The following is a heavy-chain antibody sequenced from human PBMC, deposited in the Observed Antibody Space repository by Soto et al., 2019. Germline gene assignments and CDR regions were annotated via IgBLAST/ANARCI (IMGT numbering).Heavy chain of an antibody. V-gene: IGHV4-34*01. CDR2: INHSGST. CDR3: ARTLSAPMIVVVPIKRGWFDP. J-gene: IGHJ5*02. CDR1: GGSFSGYY. D-gene: IGHD3-22*01. Sequence: PSETLSLTCAVYGGSFSGYYWSWIRQPPGKGLEWIGEINHSGSTNYNPSLKSRVTISVDTSKNQFSLKLSSVTAADTAVYYCARTLSAPMIVVVPIKRGWFDPWGQGTLVTVSS.